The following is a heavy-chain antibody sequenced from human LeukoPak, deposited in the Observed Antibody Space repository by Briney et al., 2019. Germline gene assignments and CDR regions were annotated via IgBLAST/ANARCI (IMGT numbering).Heavy chain of an antibody. CDR2: ISGSGGST. CDR3: AKGGLWELPRSVYFDF. J-gene: IGHJ4*02. CDR1: GITFKTYG. Sequence: GGSLRLSCAASGITFKTYGMSWVRQAPGKRLEWVSTISGSGGSTYYADSVKGRFTISRDNSKNTLFLQMNSLRADDTDLYYCAKGGLWELPRSVYFDFRGQGTLVTVSS. D-gene: IGHD1-26*01. V-gene: IGHV3-23*01.